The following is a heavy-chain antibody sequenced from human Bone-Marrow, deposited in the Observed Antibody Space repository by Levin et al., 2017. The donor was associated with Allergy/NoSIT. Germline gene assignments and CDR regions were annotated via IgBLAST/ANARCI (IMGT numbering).Heavy chain of an antibody. CDR3: ARTDSSGWFWGAFDI. J-gene: IGHJ3*02. Sequence: KVSCKGSGYSFTSYWIGWVRQMPGKGLEWMGIIYPGDSDTRYSPSFQGQVTISADKSISTAYLQWSSLKASDTAMYYCARTDSSGWFWGAFDIWGQGTMVTVSS. V-gene: IGHV5-51*01. D-gene: IGHD6-19*01. CDR1: GYSFTSYW. CDR2: IYPGDSDT.